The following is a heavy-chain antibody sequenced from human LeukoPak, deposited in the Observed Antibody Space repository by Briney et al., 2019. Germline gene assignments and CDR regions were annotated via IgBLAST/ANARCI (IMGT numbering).Heavy chain of an antibody. CDR3: ARLRVRGYGYGPWEGPTWLDY. Sequence: SETLSLTCAVYGGSFSGYYWSWIRQPPGKGLEWIGTIYYSGRTNYSGRTNYNSSLKSRVTISIDTSKNQFSLKLSSVTAADTAVYYCARLRVRGYGYGPWEGPTWLDYWGQGTLVTVSS. CDR1: GGSFSGYY. D-gene: IGHD5-18*01. CDR2: IYYSGRTNYSGRT. J-gene: IGHJ4*02. V-gene: IGHV4-34*01.